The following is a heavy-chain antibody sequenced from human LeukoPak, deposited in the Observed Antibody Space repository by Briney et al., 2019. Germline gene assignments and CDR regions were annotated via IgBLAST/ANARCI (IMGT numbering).Heavy chain of an antibody. D-gene: IGHD2-2*02. CDR1: GGSISSSSYY. J-gene: IGHJ6*02. CDR2: IYYSGST. Sequence: SEPLSLTCTVSGGSISSSSYYWGWIRQPPGKGLEWIGSIYYSGSTYYNPSLKSRVTISVDTSKNQFSLKLSSVTAADTAVYYCARRTEYCSSTSCYKGMDVWGQGTTVTVSS. V-gene: IGHV4-39*01. CDR3: ARRTEYCSSTSCYKGMDV.